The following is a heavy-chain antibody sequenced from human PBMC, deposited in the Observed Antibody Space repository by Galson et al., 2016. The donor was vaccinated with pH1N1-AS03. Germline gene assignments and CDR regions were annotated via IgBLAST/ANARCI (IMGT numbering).Heavy chain of an antibody. Sequence: SLRLSCAASGFTFSTYWMSWVRQAPGRGLEWVASMNQGGSERYYVDSVKGRFTISRDNAKNSLYLQMNSLRPEDTALYYCARAPPYSWGLYYFDAWGQGALVTVSS. D-gene: IGHD1-26*01. CDR1: GFTFSTYW. J-gene: IGHJ4*02. CDR2: MNQGGSER. CDR3: ARAPPYSWGLYYFDA. V-gene: IGHV3-7*01.